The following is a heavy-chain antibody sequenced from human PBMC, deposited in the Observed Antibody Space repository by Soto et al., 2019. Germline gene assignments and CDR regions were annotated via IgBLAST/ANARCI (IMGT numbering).Heavy chain of an antibody. D-gene: IGHD3-22*01. CDR1: GFTFSSFS. CDR3: AKYGRDSSAWKADY. Sequence: EVELLESGGGLVQPGGSLRLSCAASGFTFSSFSMTWVRQAPGKGLEWVSGISGSGGTTNYADSVKDRFTISRDNSKSTLFLQMHSLRAEDTAVYSCAKYGRDSSAWKADYGGQGILVTVSS. CDR2: ISGSGGTT. J-gene: IGHJ4*02. V-gene: IGHV3-23*01.